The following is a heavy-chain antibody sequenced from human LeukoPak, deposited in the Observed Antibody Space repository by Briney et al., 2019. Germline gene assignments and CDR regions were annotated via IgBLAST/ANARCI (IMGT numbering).Heavy chain of an antibody. Sequence: GGSLRLSCAASGFTFSSYGMHWVRQAPGKGLEWVAVIWYDGSNKYYADSVKGRFTISRDNSKNTLYLQMGSLRAEDMAVYYCARDSGAYYYYGMDVWGQGTTVTVSS. V-gene: IGHV3-33*01. D-gene: IGHD3-10*01. J-gene: IGHJ6*02. CDR1: GFTFSSYG. CDR3: ARDSGAYYYYGMDV. CDR2: IWYDGSNK.